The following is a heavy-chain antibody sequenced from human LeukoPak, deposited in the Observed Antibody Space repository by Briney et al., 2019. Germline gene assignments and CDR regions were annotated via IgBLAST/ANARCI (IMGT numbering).Heavy chain of an antibody. CDR3: ARVLDSSGHIVDY. D-gene: IGHD3-22*01. CDR1: GGSVSSGSYY. Sequence: PSETLSLTCTVSGGSVSSGSYYWSWIRQPPGKGLEWIGYIYYSGSTNYNPSLKSRVTISVDTSKNQFSLKLSSVTAADTAVYYCARVLDSSGHIVDYWGQGTLVTVSS. V-gene: IGHV4-61*01. J-gene: IGHJ4*02. CDR2: IYYSGST.